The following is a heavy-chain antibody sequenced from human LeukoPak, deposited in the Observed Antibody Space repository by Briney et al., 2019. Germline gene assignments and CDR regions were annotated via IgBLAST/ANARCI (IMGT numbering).Heavy chain of an antibody. J-gene: IGHJ4*02. V-gene: IGHV1-18*01. CDR2: ISAYNGNT. Sequence: ASVKVSCTASGYTFTSYGISWVRQAPGQGLEWMGWISAYNGNTNYAQKLQGRVTMTTDTSTSTAYMELRSLRSDDTAVYYCARDYYDFWSGYYPALPYWGQGTLVTVSS. D-gene: IGHD3-3*01. CDR3: ARDYYDFWSGYYPALPY. CDR1: GYTFTSYG.